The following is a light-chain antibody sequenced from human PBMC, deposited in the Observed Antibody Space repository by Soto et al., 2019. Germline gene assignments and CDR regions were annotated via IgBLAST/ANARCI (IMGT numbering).Light chain of an antibody. V-gene: IGLV2-23*02. CDR2: DVS. CDR3: SSFAGSSNVV. J-gene: IGLJ2*01. CDR1: SSDVGGYNC. Sequence: QSALTQPASVSGSPGQSITISCTGTSSDVGGYNCVSWYQQHPGKAPKLMIYDVSKRPSGVPDRFSGSKSGNTASLTLSGLQAEDEADYYCSSFAGSSNVVFGGGTKLTVL.